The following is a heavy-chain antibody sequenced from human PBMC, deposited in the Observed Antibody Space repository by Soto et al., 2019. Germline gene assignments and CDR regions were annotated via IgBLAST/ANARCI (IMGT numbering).Heavy chain of an antibody. CDR2: IIPIFGTA. CDR3: ASHGITGTWVYYYGMDV. V-gene: IGHV1-69*12. CDR1: GGTFSSYA. D-gene: IGHD1-7*01. J-gene: IGHJ6*02. Sequence: QVQLVQSGAEVKKPGSSVKVSCKASGGTFSSYAISWVRQAPGQGLEWMGGIIPIFGTANYAQKFQGRVTITADESPSTAYMELSSLRSEDTAVSYCASHGITGTWVYYYGMDVWGQGTKVTVSS.